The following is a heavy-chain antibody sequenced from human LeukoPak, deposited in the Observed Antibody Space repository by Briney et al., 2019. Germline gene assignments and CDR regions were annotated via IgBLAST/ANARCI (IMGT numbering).Heavy chain of an antibody. CDR1: GFTFKDYG. Sequence: GRSLRLSCATTGFTFKDYGMHWVRQPPGKGLEWVSSINWNGGGTDYADSVKGRFTISRDNAKNSLYLQLSSLRPEDTALYYCAKHMRATNTYSFFGLDVWGQGTTVTVSS. V-gene: IGHV3-9*01. CDR2: INWNGGGT. CDR3: AKHMRATNTYSFFGLDV. J-gene: IGHJ6*02. D-gene: IGHD1-26*01.